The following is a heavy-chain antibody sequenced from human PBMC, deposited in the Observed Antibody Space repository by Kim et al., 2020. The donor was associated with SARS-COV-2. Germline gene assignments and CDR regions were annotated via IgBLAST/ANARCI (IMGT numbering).Heavy chain of an antibody. D-gene: IGHD2-2*01. CDR3: ARGPHCSSTSCYAYYGMDV. Sequence: SETLSLTCAVYGGSFSGYYWSWIRQPPGKGLEWIGEINHSGSTNYNPSLKSRVTISVDTSKNQFSLKLSSVTAADTAVYYCARGPHCSSTSCYAYYGMDVWGQGTTVTVSS. J-gene: IGHJ6*02. CDR1: GGSFSGYY. V-gene: IGHV4-34*01. CDR2: INHSGST.